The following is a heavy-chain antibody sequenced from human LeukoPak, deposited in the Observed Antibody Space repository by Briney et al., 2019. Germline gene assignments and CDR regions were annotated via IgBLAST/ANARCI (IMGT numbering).Heavy chain of an antibody. CDR2: IVVGSGNT. V-gene: IGHV1-58*01. Sequence: GTSVKVSCKASGFTFTSSAVQWVRQARGQRLEWIGWIVVGSGNTNYAQKFQERVTITRDMSTSTAYMELSSLRSEDTAVYYCARETSSGSGYYFDYWGQGTLVTVSS. J-gene: IGHJ4*02. D-gene: IGHD3-22*01. CDR3: ARETSSGSGYYFDY. CDR1: GFTFTSSA.